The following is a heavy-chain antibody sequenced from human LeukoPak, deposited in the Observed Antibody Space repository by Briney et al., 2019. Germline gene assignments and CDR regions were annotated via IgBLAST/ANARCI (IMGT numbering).Heavy chain of an antibody. CDR2: ISAYNGNT. V-gene: IGHV1-18*01. CDR3: AKEAPNYDFWSGYYWFDY. Sequence: ASVKVSCKASGYTFTSYGISWVRQAPGQGLEWMGWISAYNGNTNYAQKLQGRVTMTTDTSTSTAYMELRSLRSDDTAVYYCAKEAPNYDFWSGYYWFDYWGQGTLVTVSS. J-gene: IGHJ4*02. D-gene: IGHD3-3*01. CDR1: GYTFTSYG.